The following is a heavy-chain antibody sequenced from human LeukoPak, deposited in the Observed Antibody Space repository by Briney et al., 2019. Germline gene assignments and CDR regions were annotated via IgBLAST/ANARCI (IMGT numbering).Heavy chain of an antibody. V-gene: IGHV1-18*01. Sequence: ASVKVSCKASGYTFTSYGISWVRQAPGQGLEWMGWISAYNGNTNYAQKLQGRVTMTTDTSTSTAYMELRSLRSDDTAVYYCARDKGRTAMGAGGFDPWGQGTLVTVSS. CDR3: ARDKGRTAMGAGGFDP. J-gene: IGHJ5*02. CDR2: ISAYNGNT. CDR1: GYTFTSYG. D-gene: IGHD5-18*01.